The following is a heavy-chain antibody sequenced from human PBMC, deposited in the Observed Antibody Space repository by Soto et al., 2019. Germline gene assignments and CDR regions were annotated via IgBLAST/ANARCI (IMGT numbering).Heavy chain of an antibody. CDR1: GYTFTSYG. CDR2: ISAYNGNT. V-gene: IGHV1-18*01. CDR3: ARDTLVCSNGVCSDLDY. D-gene: IGHD2-8*01. Sequence: ASVKVSCKASGYTFTSYGISWVRQAPGRGLEWMGWISAYNGNTNYAQKLQGRVTMTTDTSTSTAYMELRSLRSDDTAVYYCARDTLVCSNGVCSDLDYWGQGTLVTVSS. J-gene: IGHJ4*02.